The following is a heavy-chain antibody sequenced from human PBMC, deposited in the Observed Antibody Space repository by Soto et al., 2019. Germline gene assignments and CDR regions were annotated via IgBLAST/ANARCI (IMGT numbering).Heavy chain of an antibody. CDR2: ISYDGSNK. CDR1: GFTFSSYA. V-gene: IGHV3-30-3*01. D-gene: IGHD3-3*01. CDR3: ARDQLRFLEWLSGMDV. Sequence: QVQLVESGGGVVQPGRSLRLSCAASGFTFSSYAMHWVRQAPGKGLEWVAVISYDGSNKYYADSVKGRFTISRDNSKNTLYLQMNSLRAEDTAVYYCARDQLRFLEWLSGMDVWGQGTTVTVSS. J-gene: IGHJ6*02.